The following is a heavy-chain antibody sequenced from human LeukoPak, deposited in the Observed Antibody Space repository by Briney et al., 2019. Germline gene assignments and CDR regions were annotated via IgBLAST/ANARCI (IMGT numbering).Heavy chain of an antibody. V-gene: IGHV3-49*04. D-gene: IGHD6-13*01. J-gene: IGHJ3*02. Sequence: GGSLRLSCTGSGFTFGDYAMNWVRQAPGKGLEWVGLIRSKAYGGAAEYAASVKGRFAISRDDSKSIAYLQMNSLETEDTAVYYCTRGRRPNIAAAGNAFDIWGQGTMVTVSS. CDR3: TRGRRPNIAAAGNAFDI. CDR2: IRSKAYGGAA. CDR1: GFTFGDYA.